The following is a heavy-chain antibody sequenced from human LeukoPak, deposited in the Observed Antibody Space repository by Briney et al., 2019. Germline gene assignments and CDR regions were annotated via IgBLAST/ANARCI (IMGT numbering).Heavy chain of an antibody. V-gene: IGHV3-23*01. CDR3: AKDESPYYDSSGLDDY. CDR2: ISGSGGST. CDR1: GFTFSSYA. Sequence: GGSLRLSCAASGFTFSSYAMSWVRQAPGNGLEWVSAISGSGGSTYYADSVKGRFTISRDNSKNTLYLQMNSLRAEDTAVYYCAKDESPYYDSSGLDDYWGQGTLVTVSS. J-gene: IGHJ4*02. D-gene: IGHD3-22*01.